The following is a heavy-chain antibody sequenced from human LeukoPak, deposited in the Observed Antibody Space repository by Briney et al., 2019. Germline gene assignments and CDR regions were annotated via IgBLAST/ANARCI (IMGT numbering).Heavy chain of an antibody. J-gene: IGHJ5*02. V-gene: IGHV3-15*07. Sequence: PGGSLRLSCATSGFTFTNAWMNWVRQAPGKGLEWVGRIRSNSDGGTIDYAAPVKGRFTLSRDDSKNTLYLQMNSLQTEDTAVYYCATDFYDSTWGQGTLVTVSS. CDR2: IRSNSDGGTI. D-gene: IGHD3-22*01. CDR3: ATDFYDST. CDR1: GFTFTNAW.